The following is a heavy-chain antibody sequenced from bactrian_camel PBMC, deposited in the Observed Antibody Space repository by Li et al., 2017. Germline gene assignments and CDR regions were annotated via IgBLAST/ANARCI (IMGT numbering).Heavy chain of an antibody. D-gene: IGHD4*01. J-gene: IGHJ4*01. CDR3: AATLRPMTHDDYLRADWEYNY. CDR2: IESDGFT. Sequence: HVQLVESGGGSVQAGGSLTLSCVASGSDYPHTPTGMAWFRQEAGKKREGVAAIESDGFTSYYEAVKGRFTISQDNAKKTLYLQMNSLTPEDTAVYYCAATLRPMTHDDYLRADWEYNYWGQGTQVTVS. CDR1: GSDYPHTPTG. V-gene: IGHV3S53*01.